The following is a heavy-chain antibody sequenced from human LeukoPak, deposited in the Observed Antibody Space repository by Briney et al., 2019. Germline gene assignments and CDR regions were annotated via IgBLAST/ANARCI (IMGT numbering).Heavy chain of an antibody. V-gene: IGHV4-39*01. D-gene: IGHD3-22*01. CDR2: IYYSGST. CDR1: GGSISSSSYY. Sequence: SSETLSLTCTVSGGSISSSSYYWGWIRQPPGKGLEWIGSIYYSGSTYYNPSLKSRVTISVDTSKNQFSLKLSSVTAADTAVYYCASSCSSGYLDAFDIWGQGTMVTVSS. CDR3: ASSCSSGYLDAFDI. J-gene: IGHJ3*02.